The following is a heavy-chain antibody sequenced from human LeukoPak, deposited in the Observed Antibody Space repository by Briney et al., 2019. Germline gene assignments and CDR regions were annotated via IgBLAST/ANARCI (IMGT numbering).Heavy chain of an antibody. CDR3: ARGYGYFDY. CDR2: IYSGGST. D-gene: IGHD5-12*01. J-gene: IGHJ4*02. V-gene: IGHV3-66*01. CDR1: GFTFSSYP. Sequence: PGGSLRLSCAASGFTFSSYPMHWVRQAPGKGLEWVSVIYSGGSTYYADSVKGRFTISRDNSKNTLYLQMNSLRAEDTAVYYCARGYGYFDYWGQGTLVTVSS.